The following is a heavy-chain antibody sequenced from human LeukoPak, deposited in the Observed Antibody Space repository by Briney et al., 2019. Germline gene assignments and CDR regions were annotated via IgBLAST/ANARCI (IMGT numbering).Heavy chain of an antibody. CDR2: ISSSGSTI. J-gene: IGHJ6*04. V-gene: IGHV3-11*04. CDR1: GGSLSAYY. D-gene: IGHD3-10*02. Sequence: LSLTCAVYGGSLSAYYWTWIRQPPGKGLEWVSYISSSGSTIYYADSVKGRFTISRDNAKNSLYLQMNSLRAEDTAVYYCAELGITMIGGVWGKGTTVTISS. CDR3: AELGITMIGGV.